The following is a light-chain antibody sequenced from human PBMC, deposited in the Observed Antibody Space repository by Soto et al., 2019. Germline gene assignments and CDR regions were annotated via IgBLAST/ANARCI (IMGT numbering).Light chain of an antibody. Sequence: AVQMTQSPSSLSASVGDRVTITCRASQDIRNGLGWYQQKPGKAPELLIYAASSLQSGVPSRFSRSASGTEFTLTISSLQPEDFATYYCLQDHIYPWTFGQGTKVEI. V-gene: IGKV1-6*01. CDR1: QDIRNG. CDR3: LQDHIYPWT. J-gene: IGKJ1*01. CDR2: AAS.